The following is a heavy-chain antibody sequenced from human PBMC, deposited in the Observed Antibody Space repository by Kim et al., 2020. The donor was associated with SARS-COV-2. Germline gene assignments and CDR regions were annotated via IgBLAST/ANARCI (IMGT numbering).Heavy chain of an antibody. J-gene: IGHJ4*02. CDR3: AKGPISFGGNSGRGVDY. D-gene: IGHD2-21*02. Sequence: GGSLRLSCAASGFTFSSYAMSWVRQAPGKGLEWVSAISGSGGSTYYADSVKGRFTISRDNSKNTLFLQMNSLRAEDTAVYYCAKGPISFGGNSGRGVDYWGQGTLVTVSS. CDR1: GFTFSSYA. V-gene: IGHV3-23*01. CDR2: ISGSGGST.